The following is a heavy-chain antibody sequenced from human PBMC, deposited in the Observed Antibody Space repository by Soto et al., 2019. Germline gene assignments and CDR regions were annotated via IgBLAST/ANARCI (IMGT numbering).Heavy chain of an antibody. J-gene: IGHJ6*03. D-gene: IGHD3-10*01. CDR3: ARDGRRNYYGSGSYGGYLGV. V-gene: IGHV3-21*01. CDR1: GFTFSSYS. CDR2: ISSSSSYI. Sequence: GGSLRLSCAASGFTFSSYSMNWVRQAPGKGLEWVSSISSSSSYIYYADSVKGRFTISRDNAKNSLYLQMNSLRAEDTAVYYCARDGRRNYYGSGSYGGYLGVWGKGTTVTVSS.